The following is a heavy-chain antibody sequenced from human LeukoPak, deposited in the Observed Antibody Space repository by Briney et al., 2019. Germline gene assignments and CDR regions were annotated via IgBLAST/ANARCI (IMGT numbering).Heavy chain of an antibody. CDR2: IYYSGNT. CDR3: ASLRATAADY. V-gene: IGHV4-39*01. J-gene: IGHJ4*02. Sequence: SETLSLTCTVSGGSISSSNYYWGWLRQPPGKGLEWIGSIYYSGNTYYNPSFKSRVTISADMSKNQFSLKLNSVTAADTAVYYCASLRATAADYWGQGTLVTVSS. CDR1: GGSISSSNYY. D-gene: IGHD2-21*02.